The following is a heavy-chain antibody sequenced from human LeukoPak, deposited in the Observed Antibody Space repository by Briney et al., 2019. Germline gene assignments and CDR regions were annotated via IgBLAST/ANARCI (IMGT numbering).Heavy chain of an antibody. J-gene: IGHJ6*03. CDR1: GGSISSYY. V-gene: IGHV4-59*01. CDR2: IYYSGST. Sequence: PSETLSLTCTVSGGSISSYYWSWIRQPPGKGLEWIGYIYYSGSTNYNPSLKNRVTISVDTSKNQFSLKLSSVTAADTAVYYCARGRPDYYYYYVDVWGKGTTVTVSS. CDR3: ARGRPDYYYYYVDV.